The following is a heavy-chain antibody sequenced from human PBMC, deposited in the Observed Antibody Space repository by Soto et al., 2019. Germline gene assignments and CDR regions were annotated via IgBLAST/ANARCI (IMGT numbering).Heavy chain of an antibody. CDR2: ISYDGSNK. V-gene: IGHV3-30-3*01. CDR1: GFTFSSYA. Sequence: QVQLVESGGGVVQPGRSLRLSCAASGFTFSSYAMHWVRQAPGKGLEWVAVISYDGSNKYYADSVKGRFTISRDNSKNTLYLQMNSLRAEDTAVYYCARGGLRFLGWLAYGMDVWGQGTTVTVSS. J-gene: IGHJ6*02. D-gene: IGHD3-3*01. CDR3: ARGGLRFLGWLAYGMDV.